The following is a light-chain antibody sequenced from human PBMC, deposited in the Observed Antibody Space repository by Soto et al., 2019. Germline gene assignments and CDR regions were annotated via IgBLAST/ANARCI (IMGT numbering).Light chain of an antibody. CDR3: QQLNTYPHT. CDR1: QAISSS. V-gene: IGKV1-9*01. J-gene: IGKJ2*01. Sequence: DIQFTQSPSFLYASVRDRITITSRASQAISSSFAWYQQKPGKAPHLLVYGASTLQSGVPSRFSGSGSGTQFTLTINSLQPEDFATYFCQQLNTYPHTFGRGTKLEIK. CDR2: GAS.